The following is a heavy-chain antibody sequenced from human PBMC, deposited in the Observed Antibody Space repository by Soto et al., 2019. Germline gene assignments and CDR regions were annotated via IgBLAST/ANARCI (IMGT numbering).Heavy chain of an antibody. J-gene: IGHJ4*02. Sequence: SETLSLTCAVSGGSISSGGYSWSWIRQPPGKGLEWIGYIYYSGSAYYNPSLKSRVTISVDTSKNQFSLKLSSVTAADTAVYYCARDILYRLDYWGQGILVTVS. CDR3: ARDILYRLDY. V-gene: IGHV4-30-2*05. CDR1: GGSISSGGYS. D-gene: IGHD3-9*01. CDR2: IYYSGSA.